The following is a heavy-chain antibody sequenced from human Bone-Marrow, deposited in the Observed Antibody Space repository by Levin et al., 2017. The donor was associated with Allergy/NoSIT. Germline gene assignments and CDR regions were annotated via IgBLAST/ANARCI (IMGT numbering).Heavy chain of an antibody. Sequence: PGGSLRLSCAASGFTFSDYYMSWIRQAPGKGLEWVSYISSSGSTIYYADSVKGRFTISRDNAKNSLYLQMNSLRAEDTAVYYCARTRYCGGDCYYYYYYYGMDVWGQGTTVTVSS. CDR1: GFTFSDYY. CDR2: ISSSGSTI. J-gene: IGHJ6*02. CDR3: ARTRYCGGDCYYYYYYYGMDV. V-gene: IGHV3-11*01. D-gene: IGHD2-21*02.